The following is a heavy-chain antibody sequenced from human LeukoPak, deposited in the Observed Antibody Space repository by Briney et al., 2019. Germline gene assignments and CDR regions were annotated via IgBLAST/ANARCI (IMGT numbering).Heavy chain of an antibody. Sequence: GASVKVSCKASGYTFIRYAINWLRQVPGQGLEWMGWINMYTANPAYAQGFTERSVFSLDTSVSTAYLEISNLKAEDTAVYYCARHDNDDDFDYWGQGTLVTVSS. CDR2: INMYTANP. J-gene: IGHJ4*02. D-gene: IGHD3-16*01. CDR3: ARHDNDDDFDY. CDR1: GYTFIRYA. V-gene: IGHV7-4-1*02.